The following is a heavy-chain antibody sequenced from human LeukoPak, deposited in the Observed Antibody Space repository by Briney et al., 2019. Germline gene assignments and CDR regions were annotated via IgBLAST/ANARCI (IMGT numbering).Heavy chain of an antibody. Sequence: GGSLRLSCAASGFTFSSYAMHWVRQAPGKGLEWVAVISYDGSNKYYADSVKGRFTISRDNSKNTLYLQMNSLRAEDTAVYYCAKGARYFDWLFDYWGQGTLVTVSS. CDR2: ISYDGSNK. J-gene: IGHJ4*02. CDR3: AKGARYFDWLFDY. V-gene: IGHV3-30-3*01. CDR1: GFTFSSYA. D-gene: IGHD3-9*01.